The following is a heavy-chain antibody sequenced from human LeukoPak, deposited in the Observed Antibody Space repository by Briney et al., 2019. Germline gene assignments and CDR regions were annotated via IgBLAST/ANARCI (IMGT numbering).Heavy chain of an antibody. Sequence: PAGGSLRLSCAASGITFSSYARSWVRQAPGKGLEWVSAISGSGGSTYYADSVKGRFTISRDNSKNTLYLQMNSLRAEDTAVYYCAKVGGLSGSYYISYYYYGMDVWGQGTTVTVSS. CDR1: GITFSSYA. J-gene: IGHJ6*02. D-gene: IGHD1-26*01. V-gene: IGHV3-23*01. CDR3: AKVGGLSGSYYISYYYYGMDV. CDR2: ISGSGGST.